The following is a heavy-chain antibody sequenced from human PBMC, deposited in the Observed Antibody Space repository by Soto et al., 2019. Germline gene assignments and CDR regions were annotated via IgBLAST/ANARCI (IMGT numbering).Heavy chain of an antibody. J-gene: IGHJ3*02. V-gene: IGHV3-30*18. CDR1: GFTFSSYG. CDR2: ISYDGSNK. Sequence: QVQLVESGGGVVQPGRSLRLSCAASGFTFSSYGMHWVRQAPGKGLEWVAVISYDGSNKYYADSVKGRFTISRDNSKNTLYLQMNSLRAEDTAVYYCAKDLQLLWFGIGAFDIWGQGTMVTVSS. D-gene: IGHD3-10*01. CDR3: AKDLQLLWFGIGAFDI.